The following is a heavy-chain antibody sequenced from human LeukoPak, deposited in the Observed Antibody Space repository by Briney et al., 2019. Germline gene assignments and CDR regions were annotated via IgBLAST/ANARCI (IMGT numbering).Heavy chain of an antibody. D-gene: IGHD6-13*01. J-gene: IGHJ4*02. Sequence: PGRSLRLSCAASGFTFSSYGMHWVRQAPGKGLEWVAVIWYDGSNKYYADSVKGRFTISRDNSKNTLYLQMNSLRAEDTAVYYCARDKEQQLVPDDYWGQGTLVTVSS. CDR1: GFTFSSYG. CDR3: ARDKEQQLVPDDY. V-gene: IGHV3-33*01. CDR2: IWYDGSNK.